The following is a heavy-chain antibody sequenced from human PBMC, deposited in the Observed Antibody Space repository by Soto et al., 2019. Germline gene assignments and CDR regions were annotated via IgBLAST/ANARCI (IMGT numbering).Heavy chain of an antibody. Sequence: QITLKESGPTLVKPTQTLTLTCTFSGFSLSTYGEAVGWIRQPPGKALEWLALIYWHDEKRYSPSQKSRLTITNDTSKNQVVLTMINMESVDTATYYCANGGPGSYDIWGQGILVTVSS. D-gene: IGHD3-10*01. CDR2: IYWHDEK. CDR3: ANGGPGSYDI. J-gene: IGHJ4*02. V-gene: IGHV2-5*01. CDR1: GFSLSTYGEA.